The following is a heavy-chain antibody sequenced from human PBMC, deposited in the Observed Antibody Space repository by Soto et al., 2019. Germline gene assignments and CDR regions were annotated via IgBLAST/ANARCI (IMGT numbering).Heavy chain of an antibody. Sequence: SETLSLTCTVSGGSISSSSYYWGWIRQPPGKGLEWIGSIYYSGSTYYNPSLKSRVTISVDTSKNQFSLKLSSVTAADTAVYYCARGTLVVVPAAIDYWGQGTRVTVSS. J-gene: IGHJ4*02. CDR3: ARGTLVVVPAAIDY. V-gene: IGHV4-39*07. CDR2: IYYSGST. D-gene: IGHD2-2*01. CDR1: GGSISSSSYY.